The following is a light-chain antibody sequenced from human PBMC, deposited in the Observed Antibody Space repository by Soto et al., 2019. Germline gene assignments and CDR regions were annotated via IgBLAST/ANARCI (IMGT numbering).Light chain of an antibody. Sequence: QAVVTQPASVSGAPGQKVTISCTRSSSNIGAAYDVHWYQHLPGTAPKLLIYGNNNRPSGVPDRFSGSKSGTSASLAITGLQAEDEADYYCQSYDSSLSGWVFGGGTKLTVL. CDR3: QSYDSSLSGWV. CDR1: SSNIGAAYD. CDR2: GNN. V-gene: IGLV1-40*01. J-gene: IGLJ3*02.